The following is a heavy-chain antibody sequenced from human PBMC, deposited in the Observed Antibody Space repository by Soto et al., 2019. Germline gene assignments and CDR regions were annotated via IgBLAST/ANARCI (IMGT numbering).Heavy chain of an antibody. D-gene: IGHD3-22*01. Sequence: QLQLQESGPALVKPSETLSLTCTVSAGSISRSNYYWGWIRQPPGKGREWIGSMYSSGNTSYNPSLKSRVTISLDTSKNQFSLQLTSVTAADTAVYYCARQPYDSSGYYYGAWGQGTLVTVSS. CDR1: AGSISRSNYY. CDR3: ARQPYDSSGYYYGA. J-gene: IGHJ5*02. V-gene: IGHV4-39*01. CDR2: MYSSGNT.